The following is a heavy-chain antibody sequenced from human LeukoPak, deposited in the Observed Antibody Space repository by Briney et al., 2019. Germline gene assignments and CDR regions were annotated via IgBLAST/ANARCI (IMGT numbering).Heavy chain of an antibody. V-gene: IGHV3-23*01. J-gene: IGHJ4*02. CDR1: GFTFSFFE. CDR3: AKDFLVGYRYSYGTEPFDY. D-gene: IGHD5-18*01. Sequence: GGSLRLSCGASGFTFSFFEMNWVRQAPGKGLEWVSSISGSGRTIYYADSVKGRFTISRDNSKNTLYLQMNSLRAEDTAVYYCAKDFLVGYRYSYGTEPFDYWGQGTLVTVSS. CDR2: ISGSGRTI.